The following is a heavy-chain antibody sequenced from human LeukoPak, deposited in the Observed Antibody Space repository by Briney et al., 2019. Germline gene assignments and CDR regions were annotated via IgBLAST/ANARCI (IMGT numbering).Heavy chain of an antibody. CDR1: GFTFSSYA. D-gene: IGHD6-13*01. V-gene: IGHV3-23*01. CDR3: AKDSLPALAAAGRSWRGYYMDV. CDR2: ISGSGGST. J-gene: IGHJ6*03. Sequence: PGGSLRLSCAASGFTFSSYAMSWVRQAPGKGLEWVSAISGSGGSTYYADSVKGRFTISRDNSKNTLYLQMNSLRAEDTAVYYCAKDSLPALAAAGRSWRGYYMDVWGKGTTVTVSS.